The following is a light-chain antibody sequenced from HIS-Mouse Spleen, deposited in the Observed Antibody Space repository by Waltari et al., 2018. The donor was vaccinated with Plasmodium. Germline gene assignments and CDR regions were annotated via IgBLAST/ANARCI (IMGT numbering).Light chain of an antibody. CDR3: NSRDSSGNHLV. CDR2: GKN. Sequence: SSELTQDPAVSVALGQTVRITCHGDSLRSYYASWYQQKPGQAPVLVIYGKNNRAPGIPDRFSGSSSGNTASLTITGAQAEDEADYFCNSRDSSGNHLVFGGGTKLTVL. V-gene: IGLV3-19*01. J-gene: IGLJ2*01. CDR1: SLRSYY.